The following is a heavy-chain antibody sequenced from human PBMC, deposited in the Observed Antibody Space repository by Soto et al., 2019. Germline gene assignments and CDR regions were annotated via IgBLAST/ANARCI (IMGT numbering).Heavy chain of an antibody. CDR1: GGTFSSYA. CDR3: ARDANYYDSSGYLVYFDY. Sequence: QVQLVQSGAEVKKPGSSVKVSCKASGGTFSSYAISWVRQAPGQGLEWMGGIIPIFGTANYAQKFQGRVTITADESTSTAYMELSSLRSEDTAVYYCARDANYYDSSGYLVYFDYWGQGTLVTVSS. CDR2: IIPIFGTA. V-gene: IGHV1-69*01. D-gene: IGHD3-22*01. J-gene: IGHJ4*02.